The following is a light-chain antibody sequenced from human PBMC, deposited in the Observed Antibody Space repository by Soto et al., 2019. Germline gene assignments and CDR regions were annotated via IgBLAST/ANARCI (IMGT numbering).Light chain of an antibody. Sequence: DVVMTQSPLSLPVTLGHPASISCMSNQSLVHSYGIVYFSWCTRRPGRSPRRLIYKVSNRDSGVPDRFSGSGSGTDFALKISRVEAEDVGVYYCMQGLQVPITFGQGTRLPI. V-gene: IGKV2-30*02. CDR3: MQGLQVPIT. J-gene: IGKJ5*01. CDR2: KVS. CDR1: QSLVHSYGIVY.